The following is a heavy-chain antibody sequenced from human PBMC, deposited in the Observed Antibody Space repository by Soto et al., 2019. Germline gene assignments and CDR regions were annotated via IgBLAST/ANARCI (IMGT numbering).Heavy chain of an antibody. D-gene: IGHD3-10*01. V-gene: IGHV3-30*18. CDR3: AKGGRRITMVRGRTGEGMDV. J-gene: IGHJ6*02. CDR1: GFTFSSYG. CDR2: ISYDGSNK. Sequence: PGWSLRLSCAASGFTFSSYGMHWVRQAPGKGLEWVAVISYDGSNKYYADSVKGRFTISRDNSKNTLYLQMNSLRAEDTAVYYCAKGGRRITMVRGRTGEGMDVWGQGTTVTVSS.